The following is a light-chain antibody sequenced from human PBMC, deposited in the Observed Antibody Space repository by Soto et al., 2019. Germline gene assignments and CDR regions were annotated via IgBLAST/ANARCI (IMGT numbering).Light chain of an antibody. V-gene: IGKV3-20*01. CDR2: GAS. J-gene: IGKJ4*01. Sequence: EIVLTQSPGTLSLSPGERATLSCRASQSVSSSYLGWYQQKPGQAPRLLIYGASSRATGIPDRFSGSGSGADFTLTISRLEPEDFAVYYCQKYGSSLLTFGGGTKVEIK. CDR3: QKYGSSLLT. CDR1: QSVSSSY.